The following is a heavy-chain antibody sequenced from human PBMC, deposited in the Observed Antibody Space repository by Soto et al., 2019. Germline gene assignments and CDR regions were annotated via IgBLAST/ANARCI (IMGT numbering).Heavy chain of an antibody. CDR3: ARESGSHSSRFDY. CDR2: ISWNSGSI. Sequence: LRLSCAASGFTFDDYAMHWVRQAPGKGLEWVSGISWNSGSIGYADSVKGRFTISRDNAKNSLYLQMNSLRAEDTALYYCARESGSHSSRFDYWGQGTLVTVSS. V-gene: IGHV3-9*01. D-gene: IGHD3-22*01. J-gene: IGHJ4*02. CDR1: GFTFDDYA.